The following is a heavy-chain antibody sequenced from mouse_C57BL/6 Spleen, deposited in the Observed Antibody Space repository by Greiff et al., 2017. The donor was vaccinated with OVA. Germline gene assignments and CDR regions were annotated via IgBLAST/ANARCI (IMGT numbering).Heavy chain of an antibody. D-gene: IGHD1-2*01. CDR1: GYAFSSYW. Sequence: LVESGAELVKPGASVKISCKASGYAFSSYWMNWVKQRPGKGLEWIGQIYPGDGDTNYNGKFKGKATLTADKSSSTAYMQLSSLTSEDSAVYFCARSGYYGRYAMDYWGQGTSVTVSS. CDR2: IYPGDGDT. CDR3: ARSGYYGRYAMDY. V-gene: IGHV1-80*01. J-gene: IGHJ4*01.